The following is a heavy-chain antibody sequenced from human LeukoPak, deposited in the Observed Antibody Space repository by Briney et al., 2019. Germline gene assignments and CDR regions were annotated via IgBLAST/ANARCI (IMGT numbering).Heavy chain of an antibody. Sequence: PGGSLRLSCAASGXTFSYYGMHWVRQAPGKGLEWVAVIWFDGSNKYYADSVKGRFTVSRDNSKNTMDLQMNSLRAEDTAVYYCAREQYGSDDALDIWGQGTMVTVSS. D-gene: IGHD4-17*01. J-gene: IGHJ3*02. V-gene: IGHV3-33*01. CDR3: AREQYGSDDALDI. CDR1: GXTFSYYG. CDR2: IWFDGSNK.